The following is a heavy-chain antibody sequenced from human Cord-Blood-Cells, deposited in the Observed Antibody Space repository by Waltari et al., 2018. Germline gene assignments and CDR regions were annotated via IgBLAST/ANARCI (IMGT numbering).Heavy chain of an antibody. Sequence: QVQLPESGPGLVKPSETLSLTCAVSGYSISSGYYWGWIRQPPGQGLEWIGSICHSGSTYYNPSLKSRVTISVDTSKNQFSLKLSSVTAADTAVYYCARAYYDFWSGYRYDAFDIWGQGTMVTVSS. CDR1: GYSISSGYY. D-gene: IGHD3-3*01. J-gene: IGHJ3*02. CDR2: ICHSGST. CDR3: ARAYYDFWSGYRYDAFDI. V-gene: IGHV4-38-2*01.